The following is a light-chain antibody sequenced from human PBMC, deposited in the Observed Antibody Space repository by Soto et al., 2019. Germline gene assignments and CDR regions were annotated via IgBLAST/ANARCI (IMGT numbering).Light chain of an antibody. CDR1: QDIRSNY. CDR3: QQYDSSPWT. Sequence: ETVLTQSPGTLSLSPGDRATLSCRASQDIRSNYLAWYRQTPGQAPRLLIYGASKRASGIADRFSGSGSGTDFTLIISRLEPEDFALYYCQQYDSSPWTFGQGTKVEIK. J-gene: IGKJ1*01. V-gene: IGKV3-20*01. CDR2: GAS.